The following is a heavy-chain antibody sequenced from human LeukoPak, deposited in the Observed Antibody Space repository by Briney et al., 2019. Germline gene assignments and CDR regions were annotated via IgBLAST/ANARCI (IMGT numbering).Heavy chain of an antibody. CDR1: GGSISSYY. D-gene: IGHD3-22*01. CDR2: IYTSGST. CDR3: AKPSSGYYRNDAFDI. V-gene: IGHV4-4*07. Sequence: PSETLSLTCTVSGGSISSYYWSWIRQPAGKGLEWIGRIYTSGSTNYNPSLKSRVTMSVDTSKNQFSLKLSSVTVEDTAVYYCAKPSSGYYRNDAFDIWGQGTMVTVSS. J-gene: IGHJ3*02.